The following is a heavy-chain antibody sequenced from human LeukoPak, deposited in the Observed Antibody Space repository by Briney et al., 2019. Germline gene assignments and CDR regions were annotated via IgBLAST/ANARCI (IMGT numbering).Heavy chain of an antibody. Sequence: GASVKVSCKASGGTFSSYAISWVRQAPGQGLEWMGGIIPIFGTANYAQKFQGRVTITADESTSTAYMELSSQRSEDTAVYYCARDYRCSGGSCYFYGMDVWGQGTTVTVSS. CDR3: ARDYRCSGGSCYFYGMDV. D-gene: IGHD2-15*01. CDR2: IIPIFGTA. V-gene: IGHV1-69*13. CDR1: GGTFSSYA. J-gene: IGHJ6*02.